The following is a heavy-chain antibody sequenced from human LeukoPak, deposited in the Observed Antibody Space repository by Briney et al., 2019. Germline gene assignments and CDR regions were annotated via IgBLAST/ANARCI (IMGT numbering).Heavy chain of an antibody. D-gene: IGHD1-1*01. J-gene: IGHJ6*02. V-gene: IGHV1-69*13. CDR2: IIPIFGTA. CDR1: GGTFSSYD. Sequence: SVTVSCTASGGTFSSYDISWVRQAPGQGLEWMGGIIPIFGTANYAQKFQGRVTITADESTSTAYMELSSLRSEDTAVYYCANRRRASRGYGMDVWGQGITVTVSS. CDR3: ANRRRASRGYGMDV.